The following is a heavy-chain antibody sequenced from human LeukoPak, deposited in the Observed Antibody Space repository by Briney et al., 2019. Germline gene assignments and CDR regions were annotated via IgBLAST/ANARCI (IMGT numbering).Heavy chain of an antibody. CDR2: IRSNAYRRTT. J-gene: IGHJ6*02. Sequence: GRSLRLSCTTSGFTVGDHAMTWVRQTPGKGLEWVGFIRSNAYRRTTEYAASVKDRFIISRDDSKSVVYLQMNSLKSEDTGVYYCGRGPIRLWRHNGVDVWGQGTTVTVSS. CDR3: GRGPIRLWRHNGVDV. V-gene: IGHV3-49*04. CDR1: GFTVGDHA.